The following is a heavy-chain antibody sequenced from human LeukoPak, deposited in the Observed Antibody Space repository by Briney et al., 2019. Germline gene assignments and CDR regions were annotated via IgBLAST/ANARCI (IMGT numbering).Heavy chain of an antibody. D-gene: IGHD3-3*01. Sequence: GGSLRLSCAVSGFTFSDYWMSWVRQAPGKGLEWVANIKQDGNEKYYVDSLKGRFTISRDNAKKSLYLQMNSLRAEDTAVYYCARNIYDFWSGYPGYYYYYGMDVWGQGTTVTVSS. CDR1: GFTFSDYW. CDR3: ARNIYDFWSGYPGYYYYYGMDV. V-gene: IGHV3-7*01. CDR2: IKQDGNEK. J-gene: IGHJ6*02.